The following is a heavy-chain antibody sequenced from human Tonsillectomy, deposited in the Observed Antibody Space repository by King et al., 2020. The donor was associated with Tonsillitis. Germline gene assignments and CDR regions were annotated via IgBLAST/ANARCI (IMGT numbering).Heavy chain of an antibody. CDR1: GGSISRSSYY. J-gene: IGHJ2*01. CDR3: ARPIFSGRYQSNWYFDL. V-gene: IGHV4-39*01. CDR2: IYYSGGT. D-gene: IGHD1-26*01. Sequence: QLQESGPGLVKPSETLSLTCTVSGGSISRSSYYWGWIRQPPGKGLEWIGNIYYSGGTYYNPSLKSRVTISADTARNHFSLKLSSVTAADTAVYYCARPIFSGRYQSNWYFDLWGRGTLVTVSS.